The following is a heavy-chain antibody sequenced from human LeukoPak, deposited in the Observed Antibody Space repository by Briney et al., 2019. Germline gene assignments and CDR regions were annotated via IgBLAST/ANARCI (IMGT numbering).Heavy chain of an antibody. V-gene: IGHV3-74*01. J-gene: IGHJ4*02. CDR2: MNSDGIIT. Sequence: GGSLRLSCAASGFTFSSYWMHWVRQAPGKGLVWVSRMNSDGIITNYADSVKGRFTISRDNAKNTLYLQMNSLRAEDTAVYYCARVGATTRYWSQGTLVTVSS. CDR1: GFTFSSYW. D-gene: IGHD1-26*01. CDR3: ARVGATTRY.